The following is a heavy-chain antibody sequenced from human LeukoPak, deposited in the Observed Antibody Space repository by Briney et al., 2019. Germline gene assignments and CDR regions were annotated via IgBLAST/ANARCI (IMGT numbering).Heavy chain of an antibody. CDR3: AKDRAYYGSGSSLYFDY. Sequence: GGSLRLSCAASGLTFNMYGMHWVRQSPGKGLEWVAFIRYGGTTTYYADSVKGRFTISRDNSKNTLYLQMNSLRAEDTAVYYCAKDRAYYGSGSSLYFDYWGQGTLVTVSS. V-gene: IGHV3-30*02. D-gene: IGHD3-10*01. CDR1: GLTFNMYG. J-gene: IGHJ4*02. CDR2: IRYGGTTT.